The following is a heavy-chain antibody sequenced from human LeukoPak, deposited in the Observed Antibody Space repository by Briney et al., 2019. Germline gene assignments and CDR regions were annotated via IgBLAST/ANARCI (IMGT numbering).Heavy chain of an antibody. Sequence: GGSLRLSCAASGFTFNNYAMMWIRQAPGKGLEWVSAIRRSGGTTFYADSVKGRFTISRDNLRNTLYLQMNSLRADDTAVYYCARDPNGDYIGAFDFQRWGQGTQVTVSS. V-gene: IGHV3-23*01. CDR3: ARDPNGDYIGAFDFQR. D-gene: IGHD4-17*01. CDR2: IRRSGGTT. J-gene: IGHJ1*01. CDR1: GFTFNNYA.